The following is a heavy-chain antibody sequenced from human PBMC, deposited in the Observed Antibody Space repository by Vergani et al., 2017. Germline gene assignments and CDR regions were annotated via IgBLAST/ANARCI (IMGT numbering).Heavy chain of an antibody. CDR3: ARVTRGIAADADFDY. D-gene: IGHD6-25*01. V-gene: IGHV1-2*02. CDR1: GGTFSSYT. J-gene: IGHJ4*02. Sequence: QVQLVQSGAEVKKPGSSVKVSCKASGGTFSSYTISWVRQAPGQGLEWMGRINPNSGGTNYAQKFQGRVTMTRDTSISTAYMELSRLRSDDTAVYYCARVTRGIAADADFDYWGQGTLVTVSS. CDR2: INPNSGGT.